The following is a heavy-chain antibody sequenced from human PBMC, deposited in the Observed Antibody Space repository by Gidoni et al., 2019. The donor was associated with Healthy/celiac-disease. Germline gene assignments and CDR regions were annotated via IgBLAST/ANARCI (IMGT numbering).Heavy chain of an antibody. V-gene: IGHV1-69*02. Sequence: QVQLVQSGAEGKKPGSSVKVPCKASGGPLSSYTISWVRKAPGQGLEWMGRIIPILGIANYAQKFQGRVTITADKSTSTAYMELSSLRSEDTAVYYCAGGGGYCSGGSCYGVDYFDYWGQGTLVTVSS. J-gene: IGHJ4*02. CDR3: AGGGGYCSGGSCYGVDYFDY. CDR1: GGPLSSYT. D-gene: IGHD2-15*01. CDR2: IIPILGIA.